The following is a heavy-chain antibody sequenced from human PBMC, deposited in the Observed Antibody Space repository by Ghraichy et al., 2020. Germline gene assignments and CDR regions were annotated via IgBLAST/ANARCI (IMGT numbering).Heavy chain of an antibody. Sequence: GGSLRLSCAASGLIFSTYWMTWVRQAPGKGLEWVANINQDGREKYYVASVKGRFTISRENAKNSLYLQMYGLRAEDTAVYYCSSGDTFDIWGQGTMVAVSS. CDR1: GLIFSTYW. CDR2: INQDGREK. D-gene: IGHD3-10*01. CDR3: SSGDTFDI. J-gene: IGHJ3*02. V-gene: IGHV3-7*03.